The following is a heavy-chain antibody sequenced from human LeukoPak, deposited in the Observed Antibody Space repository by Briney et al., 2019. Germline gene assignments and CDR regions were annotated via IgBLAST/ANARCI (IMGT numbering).Heavy chain of an antibody. V-gene: IGHV1-2*02. Sequence: ASVKVSCKASGYTFTGYYMHWVRQAPGQGLEWMGWINPNSGGTNYAQKFQGRVAMTRDTSISAVYMELSRLRSDDTAVYYCARDGTGVYNLVQYWGQGTLVTVSS. CDR2: INPNSGGT. CDR1: GYTFTGYY. D-gene: IGHD5-24*01. J-gene: IGHJ4*02. CDR3: ARDGTGVYNLVQY.